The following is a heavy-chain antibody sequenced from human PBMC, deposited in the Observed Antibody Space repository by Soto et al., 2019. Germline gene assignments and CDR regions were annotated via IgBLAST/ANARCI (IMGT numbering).Heavy chain of an antibody. J-gene: IGHJ4*02. CDR3: EKEGITMAVVVGFDY. D-gene: IGHD3-22*01. CDR1: GFSFSNYA. CDR2: IRGGAGST. Sequence: GGSLRLSCAASGFSFSNYAMSWVRQAPGKGLEWVSAIRGGAGSTSYADSVRGRFTISRDRSKNTLYLQMNSLRAEDTAIYYCEKEGITMAVVVGFDYWGQGTQVTVSS. V-gene: IGHV3-23*01.